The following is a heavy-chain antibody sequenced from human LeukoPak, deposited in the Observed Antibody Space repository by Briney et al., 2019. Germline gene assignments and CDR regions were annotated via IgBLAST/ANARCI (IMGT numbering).Heavy chain of an antibody. Sequence: TGGSLRLSCAPSGFTFSSYWMSWVRPAPGKGLGWVANIKQDGSEKYYVDSVKGRFTISRDNAKNSLYLQMNSLRAEDTAVYYCARTQNIVVVPAAIPDYWGQGTLVTVSS. CDR1: GFTFSSYW. D-gene: IGHD2-2*01. CDR3: ARTQNIVVVPAAIPDY. CDR2: IKQDGSEK. V-gene: IGHV3-7*01. J-gene: IGHJ4*02.